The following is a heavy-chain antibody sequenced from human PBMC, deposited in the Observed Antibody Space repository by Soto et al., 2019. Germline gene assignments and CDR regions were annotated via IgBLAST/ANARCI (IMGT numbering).Heavy chain of an antibody. V-gene: IGHV3-30*18. CDR1: GFIFSRYG. D-gene: IGHD3-10*01. CDR3: AKDLGSGKPYYYYAMDV. Sequence: PGXSLSLSCAASGFIFSRYGMHWVRQAPVKGLEWVAVISYDGSNKYHAESVKGRFIISRDKSENTLYLQMNSLRPEDTAVYYCAKDLGSGKPYYYYAMDVWGQGTTVTVSS. CDR2: ISYDGSNK. J-gene: IGHJ6*02.